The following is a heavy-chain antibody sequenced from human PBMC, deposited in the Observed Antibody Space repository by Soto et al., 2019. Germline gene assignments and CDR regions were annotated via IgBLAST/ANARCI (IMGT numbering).Heavy chain of an antibody. CDR2: IYYSGST. V-gene: IGHV4-59*01. CDR1: GGSISTYY. J-gene: IGHJ4*02. D-gene: IGHD4-17*01. Sequence: SETLSLTCTVSGGSISTYYWSWIRQPPGKGLEWIGYIYYSGSTNYNPSLKSRVTISVDTSKNQFSLKLSSVTAADTAVYYCARRYGASFDYWGQGTLDTSPQ. CDR3: ARRYGASFDY.